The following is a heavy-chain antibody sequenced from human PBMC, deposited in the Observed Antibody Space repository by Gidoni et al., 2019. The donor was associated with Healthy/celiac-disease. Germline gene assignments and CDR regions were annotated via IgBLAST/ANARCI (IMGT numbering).Heavy chain of an antibody. Sequence: QVQLQQWGAGLLKPSETLSLTCAVYGWSFSGYYWRWIRQPPGKGLEWIGEINHSGSTNYNPSLKSRVTISVDTSKNQFSLKLSSVTAADTAVYYCARGRIQLWLRGFDYWGQGTLVTVSS. D-gene: IGHD5-18*01. CDR1: GWSFSGYY. J-gene: IGHJ4*02. CDR3: ARGRIQLWLRGFDY. CDR2: INHSGST. V-gene: IGHV4-34*01.